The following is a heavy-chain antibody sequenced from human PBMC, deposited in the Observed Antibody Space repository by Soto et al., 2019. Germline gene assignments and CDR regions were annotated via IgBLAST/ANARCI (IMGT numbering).Heavy chain of an antibody. Sequence: EVQLVESGGDLVQPGGSLKLSCAASGFSISGSAIHWVRQASGKGLEWVARIRDKTNGYATGYAASVQGRFTISRDDSNHTAFLQMNSLKTEDTAVYYCTRLDAPGDRALDIWGQGTMVTVSS. CDR2: IRDKTNGYAT. CDR3: TRLDAPGDRALDI. V-gene: IGHV3-73*01. CDR1: GFSISGSA. J-gene: IGHJ3*02.